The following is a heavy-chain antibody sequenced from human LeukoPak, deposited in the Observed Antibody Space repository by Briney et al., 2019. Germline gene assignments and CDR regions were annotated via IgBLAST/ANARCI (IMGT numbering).Heavy chain of an antibody. CDR2: IRNDETEI. CDR1: GFPFNAYN. J-gene: IGHJ4*02. CDR3: AKDGGRYRFDF. Sequence: PGGSLRLSRTAPGFPFNAYNIHWIRQSPGRGLEWVSFIRNDETEIHYADSAKGRFTISRDRSKNSVYLQMNSLRPDDTALYYCAKDGGRYRFDFWGQGTMVTVSS. D-gene: IGHD3-16*02. V-gene: IGHV3-30*02.